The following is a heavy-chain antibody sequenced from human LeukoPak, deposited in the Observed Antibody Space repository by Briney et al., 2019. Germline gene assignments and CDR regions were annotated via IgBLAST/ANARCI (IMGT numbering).Heavy chain of an antibody. Sequence: GGSLRLSCAASGFTFSDYYMSWVRQAPGKGLEWLSYISSTYIYTNYADSVKGRFTMSRDNAKNSLYLQMNSLRAEDTAMYYCARVYHGSGMPDFWGQGTLVTVSS. J-gene: IGHJ4*02. CDR3: ARVYHGSGMPDF. CDR1: GFTFSDYY. V-gene: IGHV3-11*05. D-gene: IGHD3-10*01. CDR2: ISSTYIYT.